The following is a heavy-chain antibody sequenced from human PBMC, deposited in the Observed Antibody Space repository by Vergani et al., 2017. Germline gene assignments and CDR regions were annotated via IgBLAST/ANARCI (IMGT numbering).Heavy chain of an antibody. Sequence: EVQLLESGGGLVQPGGSLRLSCAASGFTFSSYAMSWVRQAPGKGLEWVSAISGSGGSTYYADSVKGRFTISRDNSKNTLYLQMNSLRAEDTAVYYCARSYQLYNWFDPWGQGTLVTVSS. D-gene: IGHD2-2*01. J-gene: IGHJ5*02. V-gene: IGHV3-23*01. CDR3: ARSYQLYNWFDP. CDR2: ISGSGGST. CDR1: GFTFSSYA.